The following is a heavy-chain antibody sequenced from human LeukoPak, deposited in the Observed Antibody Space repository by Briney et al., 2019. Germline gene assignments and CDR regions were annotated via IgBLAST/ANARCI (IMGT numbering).Heavy chain of an antibody. V-gene: IGHV3-74*03. D-gene: IGHD4-11*01. CDR2: ISGDATNT. J-gene: IGHJ4*02. CDR3: ARDSATAYSDYLPS. Sequence: PGGSLRLSCAASGFTFSHYWIHWVRQAPGKGLVWVSRISGDATNTAYADSVKGRFTISRDNAKNTVYLQMDGLRVDDTAVYYCARDSATAYSDYLPSWGQGNLVIVSS. CDR1: GFTFSHYW.